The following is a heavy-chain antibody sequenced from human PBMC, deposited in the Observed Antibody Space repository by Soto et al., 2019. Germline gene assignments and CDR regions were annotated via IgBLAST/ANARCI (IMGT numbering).Heavy chain of an antibody. CDR3: DSAFNFWSGQIPFDH. Sequence: SETLSLTCTVSGASISSSSYYWGWIRQPPGKGLEWIGSIYFSGSTYYNPSLTSRVTISVDTSKDQFSLKLSSVTAADTAVNYCDSAFNFWSGQIPFDHWGQGSLVTVSS. CDR2: IYFSGST. V-gene: IGHV4-39*01. D-gene: IGHD3-3*01. CDR1: GASISSSSYY. J-gene: IGHJ4*02.